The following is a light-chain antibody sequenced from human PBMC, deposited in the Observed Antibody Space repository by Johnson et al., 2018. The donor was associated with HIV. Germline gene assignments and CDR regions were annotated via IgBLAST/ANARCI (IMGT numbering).Light chain of an antibody. J-gene: IGLJ1*01. Sequence: QSVLTQPPSVSAAPGQKVTISCSGSSSNIGNNYVSWYQQLPGTAPKLLIYDNNKRPSGIPDRFSGSKSGTSATLGITGLQTGDEADYYCGTWDSRLSAVYVFGTGTKVTFL. CDR1: SSNIGNNY. CDR3: GTWDSRLSAVYV. V-gene: IGLV1-51*01. CDR2: DNN.